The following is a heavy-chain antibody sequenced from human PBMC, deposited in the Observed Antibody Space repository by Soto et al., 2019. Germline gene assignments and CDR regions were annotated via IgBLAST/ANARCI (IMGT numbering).Heavy chain of an antibody. CDR2: ISGSGGST. V-gene: IGHV3-23*01. D-gene: IGHD3-22*01. CDR3: AKDLTMIVVVNHYYYYGMDV. J-gene: IGHJ6*02. Sequence: GSLRLSCAASGFTFSSYAMSWVRQAPGKGLEWVSAISGSGGSTYYADSVKGRFTISRDNSKNTLYLQMNSLRAEDTAVYYCAKDLTMIVVVNHYYYYGMDVWGQGT. CDR1: GFTFSSYA.